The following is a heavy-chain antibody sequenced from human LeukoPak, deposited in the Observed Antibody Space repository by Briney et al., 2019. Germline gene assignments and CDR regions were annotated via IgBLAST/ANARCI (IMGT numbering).Heavy chain of an antibody. CDR3: ARPPLYTCSFDY. CDR1: GFTFSSYW. V-gene: IGHV3-74*03. Sequence: GGSLRLSCAASGFTFSSYWMHWVRQVPGKSLMWFSGINTDGSSTKYADSVKGRFTISRDNAKNTVYLQMHCLRGEDTAVYYCARPPLYTCSFDYWGQGTLVTVSS. CDR2: INTDGSST. D-gene: IGHD2-15*01. J-gene: IGHJ4*02.